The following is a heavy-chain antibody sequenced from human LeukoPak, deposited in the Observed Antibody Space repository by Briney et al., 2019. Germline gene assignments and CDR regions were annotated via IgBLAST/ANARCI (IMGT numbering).Heavy chain of an antibody. J-gene: IGHJ5*02. Sequence: SENLSLTCTVSGGSISSYYWSWIRQPPGKGLEWIGYIYYSGSTNYNPSLKSRVTISVDTSKNQFSLKLSSVTAADTAVYYCARGQLRYFDWLIDPWGQGTLVTVSS. D-gene: IGHD3-9*01. CDR2: IYYSGST. CDR3: ARGQLRYFDWLIDP. CDR1: GGSISSYY. V-gene: IGHV4-59*01.